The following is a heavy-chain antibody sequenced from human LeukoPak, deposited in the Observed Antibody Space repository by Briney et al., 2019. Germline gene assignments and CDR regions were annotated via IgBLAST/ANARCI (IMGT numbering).Heavy chain of an antibody. D-gene: IGHD1-1*01. CDR2: INGDGSTS. CDR3: ARASNRNSINFDY. CDR1: GFTFSSYW. Sequence: GGSLRLSCAASGFTFSSYWMHWVRQAPGKGLVWVSRINGDGSTSNYADSVKGRFTISRDNAKNTLYLQMNSLRAEDTAVYYCARASNRNSINFDYWGQGTLVTVSS. J-gene: IGHJ4*02. V-gene: IGHV3-74*01.